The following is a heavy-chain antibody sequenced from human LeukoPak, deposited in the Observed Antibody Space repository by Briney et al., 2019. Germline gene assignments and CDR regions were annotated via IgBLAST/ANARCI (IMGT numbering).Heavy chain of an antibody. CDR1: GFTFSGYS. D-gene: IGHD3-22*01. CDR3: ARGYYDTSGYPLFQH. V-gene: IGHV3-48*04. CDR2: MSSSGTTN. Sequence: GGSLRLSCAASGFTFSGYSLNWVRQAPGKGLEWISYMSSSGTTNYYADSVKGRFTISRDNAKNSLYLQMDSLRAEDTAVYHCARGYYDTSGYPLFQHWGQGTLVTVSS. J-gene: IGHJ1*01.